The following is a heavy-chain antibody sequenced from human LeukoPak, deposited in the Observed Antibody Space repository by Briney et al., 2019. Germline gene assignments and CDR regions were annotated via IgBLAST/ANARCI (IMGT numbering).Heavy chain of an antibody. CDR1: GGSFSGYY. J-gene: IGHJ5*02. Sequence: NPSETLSLTFAVYGGSFSGYYWSWIRQPPGKGLEWIGEINHSGSTNYNPSLKSRVTISVDTSKNQFSLKLSSVTAADTAVYYCARRKSAYYYDGSVTAWGQGTLVTVSS. CDR3: ARRKSAYYYDGSVTA. V-gene: IGHV4-34*01. D-gene: IGHD3-22*01. CDR2: INHSGST.